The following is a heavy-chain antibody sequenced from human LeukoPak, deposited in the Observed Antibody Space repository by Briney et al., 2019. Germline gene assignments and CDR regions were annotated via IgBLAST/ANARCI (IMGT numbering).Heavy chain of an antibody. V-gene: IGHV4-31*03. CDR1: GGSISSGGYY. D-gene: IGHD3-10*01. J-gene: IGHJ4*02. Sequence: SQTLSLTCTVSGGSISSGGYYWSWIRQHPGMGLAWLGYIYYSGSAYYNPSLKSRLTISVDTSENQFSLKLGSWTAADTAVYYCARVNYGSASKGDYWGQGTLVTVSS. CDR2: IYYSGSA. CDR3: ARVNYGSASKGDY.